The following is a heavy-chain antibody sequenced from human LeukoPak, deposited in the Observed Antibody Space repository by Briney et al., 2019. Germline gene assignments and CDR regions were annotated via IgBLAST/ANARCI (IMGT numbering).Heavy chain of an antibody. J-gene: IGHJ3*02. Sequence: SETLSFTCAVYGGSFSGYYWSWIRQPPGKGLEWIGEINHSGSTNYNPSLKSRVTISVDTSKNQFSLKLSSVTAADTAVYYCARGSGYYYDSSGLSGHGGHKRAFDIWGQGTMVTVSS. D-gene: IGHD3-22*01. V-gene: IGHV4-34*01. CDR2: INHSGST. CDR1: GGSFSGYY. CDR3: ARGSGYYYDSSGLSGHGGHKRAFDI.